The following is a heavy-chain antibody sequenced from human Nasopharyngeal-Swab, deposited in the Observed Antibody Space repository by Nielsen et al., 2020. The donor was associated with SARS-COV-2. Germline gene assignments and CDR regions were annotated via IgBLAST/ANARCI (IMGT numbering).Heavy chain of an antibody. CDR3: AWLGAVSYYYMDV. CDR2: ISSSGSTI. J-gene: IGHJ6*03. CDR1: GFTFSDYY. V-gene: IGHV3-11*04. Sequence: GGSLRLSCAASGFTFSDYYMSWIRQAPGKGLEWVSYISSSGSTIYYADSVKGRFTISRDNAKNSLYLQMNSLRAEDTAVYYCAWLGAVSYYYMDVWGKGTTVTVSS. D-gene: IGHD3-10*01.